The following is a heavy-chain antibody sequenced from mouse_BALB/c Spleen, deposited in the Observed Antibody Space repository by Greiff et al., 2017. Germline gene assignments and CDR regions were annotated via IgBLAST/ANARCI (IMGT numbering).Heavy chain of an antibody. J-gene: IGHJ3*01. Sequence: EVQGVESGGGLVKPGGSLKLSCAASGFAFSSYDMSWVRQTPEKRLEWVAYISSGGGSTYYPDTVTGRFTISRDNAKNTLYLEMSSLRSEDTAMYYCARNGRKIYYDYDGAWFAYWGQGTLVTVSA. CDR1: GFAFSSYD. CDR2: ISSGGGST. D-gene: IGHD2-4*01. V-gene: IGHV5-12-1*01. CDR3: ARNGRKIYYDYDGAWFAY.